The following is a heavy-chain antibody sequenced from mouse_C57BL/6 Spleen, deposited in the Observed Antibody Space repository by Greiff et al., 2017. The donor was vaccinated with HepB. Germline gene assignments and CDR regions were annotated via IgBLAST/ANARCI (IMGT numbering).Heavy chain of an antibody. V-gene: IGHV1-4*01. Sequence: QVQLQQSGAELARPGASVKMSCKASGYTFTSYTMHWVKQRPGQGLEWIGYINPSSGYTKYNQKFKDKATLTADKSSNTAYMQLSSLTSEDSAVYYCARSDYSSLYYAMDYWGQGTSVTVSS. CDR2: INPSSGYT. CDR1: GYTFTSYT. CDR3: ARSDYSSLYYAMDY. J-gene: IGHJ4*01. D-gene: IGHD1-1*01.